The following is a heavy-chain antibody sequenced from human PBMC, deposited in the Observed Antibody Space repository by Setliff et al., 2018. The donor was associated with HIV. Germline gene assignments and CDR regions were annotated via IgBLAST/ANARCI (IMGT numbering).Heavy chain of an antibody. CDR3: ARDQAAAGSLDWYFDL. V-gene: IGHV4-38-2*02. J-gene: IGHJ2*01. D-gene: IGHD6-13*01. CDR1: GYSISSGYY. CDR2: IYHSGNT. Sequence: PSETVSLTCAVSGYSISSGYYWGWIRQPPGKGLEWIGSIYHSGNTYYNPSLKSRVTISVDTSKNQFSLKLSSVTAADTAVYYCARDQAAAGSLDWYFDLWGRGTLVTV.